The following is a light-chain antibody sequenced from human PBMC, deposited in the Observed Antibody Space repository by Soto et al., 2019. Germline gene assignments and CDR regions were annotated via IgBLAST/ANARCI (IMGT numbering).Light chain of an antibody. CDR1: QGIHNY. CDR3: QNYNRDTLT. J-gene: IGKJ4*01. Sequence: DIQLTQSPSSLSASVGDTVTLTCRVSQGIHNYVAWYQKRKGNIPSLLIYAASTLQSGVPSRLSGSGYGTNLTITISSMKNEDVETYSCQNYNRDTLTFGGGTKVDIK. CDR2: AAS. V-gene: IGKV1-27*01.